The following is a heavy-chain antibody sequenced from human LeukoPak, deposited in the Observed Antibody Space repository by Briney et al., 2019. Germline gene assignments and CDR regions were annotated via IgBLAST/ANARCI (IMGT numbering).Heavy chain of an antibody. CDR3: ATYCGGDCYPQTDAFDI. CDR2: ISSSSSYI. J-gene: IGHJ3*02. Sequence: GGSLRLSCAASGFTFSSYSMNWVRQAPGKGLEWVSSISSSSSYIYYADSVKGRFTISRDNAKNSLYLQMNSLRAEDTAVHYCATYCGGDCYPQTDAFDIWGQGTMVTVSS. D-gene: IGHD2-21*02. V-gene: IGHV3-21*01. CDR1: GFTFSSYS.